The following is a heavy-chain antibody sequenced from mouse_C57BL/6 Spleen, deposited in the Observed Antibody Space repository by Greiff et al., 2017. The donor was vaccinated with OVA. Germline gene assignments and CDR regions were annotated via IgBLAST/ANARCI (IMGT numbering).Heavy chain of an antibody. CDR1: GYAFSSSW. J-gene: IGHJ4*01. Sequence: QVQLQQSGPELVKPGASVKISCKASGYAFSSSWMNWVKQRPGKGLEWIGRIYPGDGDTNYNGKFKGKAKLTAEKYSSTAYMQLSSLTSEDSAVYFCARSSDPRAMDYWGQGTSVTVSS. CDR2: IYPGDGDT. V-gene: IGHV1-82*01. CDR3: ARSSDPRAMDY. D-gene: IGHD6-1*01.